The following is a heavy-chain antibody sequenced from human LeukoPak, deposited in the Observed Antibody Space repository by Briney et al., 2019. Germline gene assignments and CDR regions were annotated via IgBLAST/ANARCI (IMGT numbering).Heavy chain of an antibody. Sequence: ASVKDSCKVSGYTLTELSMHWVRQAPGKGLEWMGGFDPEDGETIYAQKFQGRVTMTEDTSTDTAYMELSSLRSEDTAVYYCATNPGDYLGDYYFDYWGQGTLVTVSS. CDR3: ATNPGDYLGDYYFDY. CDR1: GYTLTELS. CDR2: FDPEDGET. D-gene: IGHD4-17*01. V-gene: IGHV1-24*01. J-gene: IGHJ4*02.